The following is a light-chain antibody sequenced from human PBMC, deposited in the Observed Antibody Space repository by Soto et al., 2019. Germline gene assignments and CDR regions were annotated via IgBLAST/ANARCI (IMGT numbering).Light chain of an antibody. CDR1: QSINIW. CDR3: QQYNVYWT. Sequence: DIQMTQSPSTLSASVGDRVTITCRASQSINIWLAWYQQKPGRAPKLLIYLASTLASGVPSRFSGSGSGTEFTLTISSLQPDDFATYYCQQYNVYWTFGQGTRVEVK. V-gene: IGKV1-5*03. J-gene: IGKJ1*01. CDR2: LAS.